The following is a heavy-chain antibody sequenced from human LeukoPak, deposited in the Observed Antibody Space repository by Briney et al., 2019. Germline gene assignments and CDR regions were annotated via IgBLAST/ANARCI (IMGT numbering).Heavy chain of an antibody. V-gene: IGHV1-2*02. J-gene: IGHJ4*02. D-gene: IGHD6-13*01. CDR3: AREGLAAAGTGEVEY. CDR2: INPNSGGT. Sequence: ASVKVSCKASGYTFTGYYMHWVRQAPGQGLEWMGWINPNSGGTNYAQKFQGRVTMTRDTSISTAYVELSRLRSDDTAVYYCAREGLAAAGTGEVEYWGQGTLVTVSS. CDR1: GYTFTGYY.